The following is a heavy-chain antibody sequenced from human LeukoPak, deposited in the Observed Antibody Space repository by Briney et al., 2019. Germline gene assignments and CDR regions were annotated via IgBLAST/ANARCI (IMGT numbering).Heavy chain of an antibody. J-gene: IGHJ4*02. Sequence: GGSLRLSCAASGFTFSTFGMHWVRQAPGKGLEWVAAISYDGYNQYYIDSVKGRFTVSRDNSKNTLYLQMNSLRPEDTAVYYCTKLNNYDDYWGQGAQVTVSS. CDR2: ISYDGYNQ. V-gene: IGHV3-30*18. D-gene: IGHD1/OR15-1a*01. CDR3: TKLNNYDDY. CDR1: GFTFSTFG.